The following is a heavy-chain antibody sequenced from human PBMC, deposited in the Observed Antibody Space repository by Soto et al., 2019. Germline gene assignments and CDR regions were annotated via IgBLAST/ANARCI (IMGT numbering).Heavy chain of an antibody. CDR2: INHSGST. V-gene: IGHV4-34*01. CDR3: ARTSVGATILDC. CDR1: GGSFSGYY. Sequence: QVQLQQWGAGLLKPSETLSLTCAVYGGSFSGYYWSWIRQPPGKGPEWIGEINHSGSTNYNPSLKSRVTIAGDTSKDPFSLKLSSVTAADTAVYYCARTSVGATILDCWGQGALVTVSS. D-gene: IGHD1-26*01. J-gene: IGHJ4*02.